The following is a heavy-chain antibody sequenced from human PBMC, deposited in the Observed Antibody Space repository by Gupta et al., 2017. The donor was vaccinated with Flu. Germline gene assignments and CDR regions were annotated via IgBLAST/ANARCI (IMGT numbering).Heavy chain of an antibody. J-gene: IGHJ4*02. CDR2: INHSGST. Sequence: QVQLQQWGAGLLKPSETLSLTCAVYGGSFSGYYWSWIRQPPGKGLEWIGEINHSGSTNYNPSLKSRVTISVDTSKNQFSLKLSSVTAADTAVYYCARVNVRGYGEIDYWGQGTLVTVSS. CDR1: GGSFSGYY. V-gene: IGHV4-34*01. CDR3: ARVNVRGYGEIDY. D-gene: IGHD4-17*01.